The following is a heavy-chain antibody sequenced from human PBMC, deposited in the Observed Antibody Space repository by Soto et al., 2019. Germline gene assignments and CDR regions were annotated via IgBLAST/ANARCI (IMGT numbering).Heavy chain of an antibody. D-gene: IGHD6-13*01. CDR1: TFIFTNYA. Sequence: GGSLRLSCAASTFIFTNYAMSWVRQAPGEGLEWVSAISGSGGTTYYAESVKGRFSISRDNSKNTLYLQLNSLRVEDTDIYYCPTLSDPGIAADLEFWGQGTLVTVSS. CDR3: PTLSDPGIAADLEF. J-gene: IGHJ4*02. V-gene: IGHV3-23*01. CDR2: ISGSGGTT.